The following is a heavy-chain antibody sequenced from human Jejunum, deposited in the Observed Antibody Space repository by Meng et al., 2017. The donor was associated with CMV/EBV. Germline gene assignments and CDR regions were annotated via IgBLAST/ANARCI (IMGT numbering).Heavy chain of an antibody. CDR2: MYYGDRI. CDR1: GGSIGSSNYC. J-gene: IGHJ6*02. CDR3: VKDSPDDYYGMDV. V-gene: IGHV4-39*07. Sequence: GGSIGSSNYCWGWIRQPPGKGLEWIGCMYYGDRIYYNPSLKSRVTISADTSKNQFSLNLTSMTAADTAVYYCVKDSPDDYYGMDVWGQGTTGTVSS.